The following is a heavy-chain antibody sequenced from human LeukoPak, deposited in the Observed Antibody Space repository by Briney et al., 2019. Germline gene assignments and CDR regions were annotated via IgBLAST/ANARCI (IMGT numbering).Heavy chain of an antibody. V-gene: IGHV3-74*01. J-gene: IGHJ4*02. D-gene: IGHD6-19*01. Sequence: GGSLRLSCAASGFTFSKYWMLRVRQAPGKGLESVSRINTGGTVTTYADSVKGRFTVSRDNADNTMFLQMNSVRDEDTAVYYCATKQWLAPPPDSWGQGTPVTVSS. CDR2: INTGGTVT. CDR3: ATKQWLAPPPDS. CDR1: GFTFSKYW.